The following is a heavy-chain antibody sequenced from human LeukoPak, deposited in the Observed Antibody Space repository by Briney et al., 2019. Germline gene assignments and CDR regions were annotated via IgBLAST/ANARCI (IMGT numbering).Heavy chain of an antibody. CDR1: GFSFSSFG. D-gene: IGHD3-3*01. CDR3: ARDRGITIFGVITHDAFDI. V-gene: IGHV3-30*02. Sequence: GGSLRLSCAASGFSFSSFGMHWVRQAPGKGLEWVAFIRYDGSNKYYADSVKGRFTISRDNAKNSLFLQMNSPRADDTAVYYCARDRGITIFGVITHDAFDIWGQGTMVTVSS. J-gene: IGHJ3*02. CDR2: IRYDGSNK.